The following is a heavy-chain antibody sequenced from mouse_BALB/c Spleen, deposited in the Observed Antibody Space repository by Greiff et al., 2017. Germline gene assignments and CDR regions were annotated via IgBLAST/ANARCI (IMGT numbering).Heavy chain of an antibody. CDR1: GFSLTDYG. CDR2: IWGGGST. V-gene: IGHV2-6-5*01. D-gene: IGHD1-1*01. Sequence: VQLQESGPGLVAPSQSLSITCTVSGFSLTDYGVSWIRQPPGKGLEWLGVIWGGGSTYYNSALKSRLSISKDNSKSQVFLKMNSLQTDDTAMYYCAKFPNYYGSSYNYAMDYWGQGTSVTVSS. J-gene: IGHJ4*01. CDR3: AKFPNYYGSSYNYAMDY.